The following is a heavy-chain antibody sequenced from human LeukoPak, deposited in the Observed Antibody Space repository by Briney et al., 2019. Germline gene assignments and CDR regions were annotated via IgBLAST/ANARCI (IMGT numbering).Heavy chain of an antibody. CDR1: GFTFGNFG. Sequence: GGSLRLSCAASGFTFGNFGMSWVRQAPGRGLEWVSGISGGGGVTYYADSVKGRFTISRDNSKKTLYLQMDGLRAEDAAVYYCAKDRKNTGSGRYCFDYWGQGTLVTVSS. CDR2: ISGGGGVT. J-gene: IGHJ4*02. V-gene: IGHV3-23*01. CDR3: AKDRKNTGSGRYCFDY. D-gene: IGHD3-10*01.